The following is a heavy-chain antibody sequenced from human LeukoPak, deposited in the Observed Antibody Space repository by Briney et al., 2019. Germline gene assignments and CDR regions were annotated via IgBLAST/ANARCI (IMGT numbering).Heavy chain of an antibody. CDR3: ARARATQALLWFGELSS. Sequence: GRSLRLSCAAAGFTFSSYGMHWVRQAPGKGLEWVAVIWYDGSNKYYADSVKGRFTISRDNSKNTLYLQMNSLRAEDTAVYYCARARATQALLWFGELSSWGQGTLVTVSS. CDR1: GFTFSSYG. V-gene: IGHV3-33*01. J-gene: IGHJ4*02. D-gene: IGHD3-10*01. CDR2: IWYDGSNK.